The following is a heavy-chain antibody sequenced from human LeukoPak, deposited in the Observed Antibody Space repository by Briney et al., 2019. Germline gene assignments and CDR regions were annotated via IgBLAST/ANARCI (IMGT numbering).Heavy chain of an antibody. D-gene: IGHD6-6*01. V-gene: IGHV3-43*01. CDR3: AKSATRLVSDYYYYMDV. CDR1: GFTFDDYT. Sequence: GGSLRLSCAASGFTFDDYTMHWVRQAPGKGLEWVSLISWDGGSTYYADSVKDRFTISRDNSKNSLYLQMNSLRTEDTALYYCAKSATRLVSDYYYYMDVWGKGTTVTVSS. CDR2: ISWDGGST. J-gene: IGHJ6*03.